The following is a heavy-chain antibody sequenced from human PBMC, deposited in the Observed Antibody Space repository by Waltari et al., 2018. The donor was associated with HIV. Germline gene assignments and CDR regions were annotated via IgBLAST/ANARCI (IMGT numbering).Heavy chain of an antibody. D-gene: IGHD3-3*01. CDR3: ARDKAHNDVWSGYVS. V-gene: IGHV1-69*01. CDR1: GGTVSSYA. CDR2: IMLLFGTW. J-gene: IGHJ5*02. Sequence: QVQLVQSGAEVKKPGSSVKVSCKSSGGTVSSYAVSWVRQAPGQGLERMGGIMLLFGTWHYAQKFQGRGTITADGSTSTVYMERSSLRSEDTAVYYCARDKAHNDVWSGYVSWGQGTLVTVSS.